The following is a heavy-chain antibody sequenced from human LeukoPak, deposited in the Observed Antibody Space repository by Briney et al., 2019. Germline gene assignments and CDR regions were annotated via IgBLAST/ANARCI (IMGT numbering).Heavy chain of an antibody. V-gene: IGHV3-73*01. CDR2: IRSKSNSYAT. D-gene: IGHD3-10*01. Sequence: GGSLRLSCAASGLTFSGAAMHWVRQASGKGLEWIGHIRSKSNSYATGYAASVKGRFTISRDDSKNTAYLQMTSLKTEDTAVYYCIHYGSGSYSTDYWGQGTLVTASS. CDR3: IHYGSGSYSTDY. CDR1: GLTFSGAA. J-gene: IGHJ4*02.